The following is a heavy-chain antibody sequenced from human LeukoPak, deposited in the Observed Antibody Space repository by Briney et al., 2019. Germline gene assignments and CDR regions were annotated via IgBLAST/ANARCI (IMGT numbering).Heavy chain of an antibody. D-gene: IGHD3-10*01. J-gene: IGHJ4*02. Sequence: PGGSLRLSCAASGFTFSSYAMSWVRQAPGKGLEWVSAISGSGGSTYYADSVKGRFTISRDNSKNTLYLQMNSLRAEDTAVYYCAKDAGSHYHKVYYFDYWGQGTLVTVSS. CDR2: ISGSGGST. V-gene: IGHV3-23*01. CDR1: GFTFSSYA. CDR3: AKDAGSHYHKVYYFDY.